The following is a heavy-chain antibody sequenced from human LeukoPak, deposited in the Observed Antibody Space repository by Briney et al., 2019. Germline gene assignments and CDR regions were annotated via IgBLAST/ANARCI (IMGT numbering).Heavy chain of an antibody. CDR1: GFTFSSYS. CDR2: ISSSSSYI. CDR3: ARDHFWSGYYYFDY. J-gene: IGHJ4*02. D-gene: IGHD3-3*02. V-gene: IGHV3-21*01. Sequence: GGSLRLSCAASGFTFSSYSMNWVRQAPGKGLEWVSSISSSSSYIYYADSVKGRCTISRDNAKNSLYLQMNSLRAEDTAVYYCARDHFWSGYYYFDYWGQGTLVTASS.